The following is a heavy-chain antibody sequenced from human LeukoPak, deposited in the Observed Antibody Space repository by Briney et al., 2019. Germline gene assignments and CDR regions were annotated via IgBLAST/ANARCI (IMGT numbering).Heavy chain of an antibody. CDR3: ARDLIVPAADDAFDI. V-gene: IGHV3-7*01. CDR2: IKQDGSEK. D-gene: IGHD2-2*01. J-gene: IGHJ3*02. CDR1: GFTFSSYW. Sequence: GGSLRLSCAASGFTFSSYWMSWVRQAPGKGLEWVANIKQDGSEKYYVDSVKGRFTISRDNAKNSLYLQMNSLRAEDTAVYYCARDLIVPAADDAFDIWGQGTMVTVSS.